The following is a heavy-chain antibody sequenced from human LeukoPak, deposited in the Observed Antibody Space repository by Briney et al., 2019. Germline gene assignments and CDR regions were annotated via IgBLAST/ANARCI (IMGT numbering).Heavy chain of an antibody. D-gene: IGHD6-19*01. J-gene: IGHJ6*03. CDR3: ASLTTAGYSSGWYYYYYMDV. V-gene: IGHV1-8*03. CDR1: GYTFTSYD. CDR2: MNPNSGNT. Sequence: ASVKVSCKASGYTFTSYDINWVRQATGQGLEWMGWMNPNSGNTGYAQKYQGRVTITADKSTSTAYLELSSLRSEDTAVYYCASLTTAGYSSGWYYYYYMDVWGKGTTVTVSS.